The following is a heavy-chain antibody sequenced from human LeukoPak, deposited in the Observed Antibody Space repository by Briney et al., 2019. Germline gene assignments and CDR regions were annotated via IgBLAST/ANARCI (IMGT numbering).Heavy chain of an antibody. V-gene: IGHV3-74*01. D-gene: IGHD6-13*01. CDR2: INSDGSST. CDR3: ARGGEGSSSWYYDY. CDR1: GFIFSSYW. Sequence: EGSLRLSCAASGFIFSSYWMHWVRQAPGKGLVWVSRINSDGSSTSYADSVKGRFTISRDNAKNTLYLQMNSLRDEDTAAYCCARGGEGSSSWYYDYWGQGTLVTVSS. J-gene: IGHJ4*02.